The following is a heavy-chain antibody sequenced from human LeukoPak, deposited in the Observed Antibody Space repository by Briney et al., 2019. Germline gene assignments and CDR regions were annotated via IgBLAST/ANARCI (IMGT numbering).Heavy chain of an antibody. CDR2: INHSGST. CDR1: GGSFSGYY. D-gene: IGHD3-9*01. J-gene: IGHJ5*02. V-gene: IGHV4-34*01. CDR3: ARGLGYDILTGYYLRGRWFDP. Sequence: SETLSLTCAVYGGSFSGYYWSWIRQPPGQGLEWIGEINHSGSTNYNPSPKSRVTISVDTSKNQFSLKLSSVTAADTAVYYCARGLGYDILTGYYLRGRWFDPWGQGTLVTVSS.